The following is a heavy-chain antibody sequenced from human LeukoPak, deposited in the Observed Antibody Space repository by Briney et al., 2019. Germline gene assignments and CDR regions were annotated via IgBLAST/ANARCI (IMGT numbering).Heavy chain of an antibody. J-gene: IGHJ4*02. CDR2: IKQDGSEK. Sequence: GGSLRLSCAASGFTFSTYWMSWVRQAPGKGLELVANIKQDGSEKYYVDSVKGRFTIPRDNAKNSLYLQVNSLRAEDTAVYYCARNQRRLDYWGQGTLVTVSS. CDR3: ARNQRRLDY. V-gene: IGHV3-7*01. D-gene: IGHD1-14*01. CDR1: GFTFSTYW.